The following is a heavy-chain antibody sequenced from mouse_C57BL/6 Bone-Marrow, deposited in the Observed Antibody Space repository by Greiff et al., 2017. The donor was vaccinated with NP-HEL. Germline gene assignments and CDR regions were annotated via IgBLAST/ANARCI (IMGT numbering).Heavy chain of an antibody. Sequence: QVQLQQPGAELVKPGASVKMSCKASGYTFTSYWITWVKQRPGQGLEWIGDIYPGSGSTNYNEKFKSKATLTVDTSSSTAYMQLSSLTSEDSAVYYCARSGTTVVAPYAMDYWGQGTSVTVSS. J-gene: IGHJ4*01. D-gene: IGHD1-1*01. V-gene: IGHV1-55*01. CDR3: ARSGTTVVAPYAMDY. CDR2: IYPGSGST. CDR1: GYTFTSYW.